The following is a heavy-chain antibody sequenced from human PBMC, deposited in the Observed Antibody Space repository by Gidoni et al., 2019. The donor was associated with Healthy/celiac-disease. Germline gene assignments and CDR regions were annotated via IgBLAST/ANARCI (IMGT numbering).Heavy chain of an antibody. CDR2: ISGSGGST. D-gene: IGHD3-3*01. Sequence: EVQLLESGGGLVQPGGSLRLSCAASGFTFSSYAMSWVRQAPGKGLEWVSAISGSGGSTYYADPVKGRFTISRDNSKNTLYLQMNSLRAEDTAVYYCAKDILLWSGPIGAFDIWGQGTMVTVSS. CDR1: GFTFSSYA. J-gene: IGHJ3*02. V-gene: IGHV3-23*01. CDR3: AKDILLWSGPIGAFDI.